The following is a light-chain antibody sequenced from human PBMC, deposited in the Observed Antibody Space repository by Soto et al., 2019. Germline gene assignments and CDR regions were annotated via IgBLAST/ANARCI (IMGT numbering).Light chain of an antibody. CDR2: DAS. V-gene: IGKV3-15*01. CDR1: QGIGST. J-gene: IGKJ4*01. Sequence: IVMTQSPATLSVSPGERATLSCRASQGIGSTLAWYQQKPGQTPRLLIYDASTRATGIPARFSGIGSGTEFTLIISSRQSEDFGVYYCQHYKTWPLSFGGGTKVEI. CDR3: QHYKTWPLS.